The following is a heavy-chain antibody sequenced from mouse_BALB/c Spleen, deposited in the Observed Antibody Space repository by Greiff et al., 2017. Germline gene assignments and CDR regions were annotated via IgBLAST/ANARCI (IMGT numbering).Heavy chain of an antibody. D-gene: IGHD4-1*01. J-gene: IGHJ3*01. CDR2: ISYSGST. V-gene: IGHV3-2*02. CDR3: AREGELGRWFAY. Sequence: DVKLQESGPGLVKPSQSLSLTCTVTGYSITSDYAWNWIRQFPGNKLEWMGYISYSGSTSYNPSLKSRISITRDTSKNQFFLQLNSVTTEDTATYYCAREGELGRWFAYWGQGTLVTVSA. CDR1: GYSITSDYA.